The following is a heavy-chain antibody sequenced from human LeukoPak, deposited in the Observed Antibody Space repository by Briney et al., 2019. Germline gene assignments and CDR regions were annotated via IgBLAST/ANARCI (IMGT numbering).Heavy chain of an antibody. CDR3: ARGRIVVVVAATWFDP. V-gene: IGHV4-34*01. CDR2: INHSGST. D-gene: IGHD2-15*01. J-gene: IGHJ5*02. CDR1: GGSFSGYY. Sequence: KPSETLSLTCAVYGGSFSGYYWSWIRQPPGKGLEWIGEINHSGSTNYNPSLKSRVTISVDTSKNQFSLKLSSVTAADTAVYYCARGRIVVVVAATWFDPWGQGTLVTVSS.